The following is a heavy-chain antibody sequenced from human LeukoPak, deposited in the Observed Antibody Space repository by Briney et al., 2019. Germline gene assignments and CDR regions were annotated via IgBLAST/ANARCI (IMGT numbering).Heavy chain of an antibody. Sequence: AGGSLRLSCAASGFTFSSNYMSWVRQAPGKGLEWVSVIYSGGSTYYADSVKGRFTISRDNSKNTLYLQMNSLRAEDTAVYYCARDFGRAAAGTMYYGMDVWGQGTTVTVSS. J-gene: IGHJ6*02. CDR3: ARDFGRAAAGTMYYGMDV. D-gene: IGHD6-13*01. CDR1: GFTFSSNY. CDR2: IYSGGST. V-gene: IGHV3-53*01.